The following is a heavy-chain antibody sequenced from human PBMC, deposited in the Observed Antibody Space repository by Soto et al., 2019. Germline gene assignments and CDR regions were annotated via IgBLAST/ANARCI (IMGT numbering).Heavy chain of an antibody. J-gene: IGHJ4*02. V-gene: IGHV1-46*01. CDR2: INPSGGST. D-gene: IGHD1-7*01. Sequence: ASVKVSCKASGYTFTIYYMHWVLQAPGQGLEWMGIINPSGGSTSYAQKFQGRVTMTRDTSTSTVYMELSSLRSEDTAVYYCASKGTGTTYYFDYWGQGTLVTVSS. CDR1: GYTFTIYY. CDR3: ASKGTGTTYYFDY.